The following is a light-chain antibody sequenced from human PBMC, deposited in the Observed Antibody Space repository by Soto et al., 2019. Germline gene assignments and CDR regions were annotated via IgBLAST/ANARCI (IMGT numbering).Light chain of an antibody. CDR1: SSDVGGYNY. Sequence: QSALTQPASVSGSPGQSITISCTGTSSDVGGYNYVSWYQQHPGKAPKLMIYEVSNRPSGVSNRFSGSKSGNTASLTISGLQADDEAAYYCSSYTSSSTRVFGGGTQLTVL. CDR2: EVS. J-gene: IGLJ3*02. V-gene: IGLV2-14*01. CDR3: SSYTSSSTRV.